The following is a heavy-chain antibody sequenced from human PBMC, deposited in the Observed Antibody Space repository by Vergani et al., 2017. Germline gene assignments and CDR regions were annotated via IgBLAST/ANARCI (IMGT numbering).Heavy chain of an antibody. V-gene: IGHV4-38-2*01. J-gene: IGHJ4*02. Sequence: QVQLQESGPGLVKPSETLSLTCAVSGYSISSGYYWGWIRQPPGKGLEWIGSIYHSGSTYYNPSIKSRVTISVDTSKNQFSLKLSSVTAADTAVYYCARHKINWNAFGYWGQGTLVTVSS. D-gene: IGHD1-1*01. CDR1: GYSISSGYY. CDR3: ARHKINWNAFGY. CDR2: IYHSGST.